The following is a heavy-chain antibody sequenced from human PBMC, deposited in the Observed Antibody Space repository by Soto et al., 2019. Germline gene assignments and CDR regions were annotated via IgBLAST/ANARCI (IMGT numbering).Heavy chain of an antibody. Sequence: QVQLVQSGAEVKKPGSSVKVSCKASGGTFSSYAISWVRQAPGQGLEWMGGIIPIFGTANYAQKFQGKVTITGDESTAKAYMELSSLRSEETAVYYCAREGGGGDNYFDYWGQGTLVTVSS. V-gene: IGHV1-69*12. J-gene: IGHJ4*02. D-gene: IGHD3-16*01. CDR3: AREGGGGDNYFDY. CDR1: GGTFSSYA. CDR2: IIPIFGTA.